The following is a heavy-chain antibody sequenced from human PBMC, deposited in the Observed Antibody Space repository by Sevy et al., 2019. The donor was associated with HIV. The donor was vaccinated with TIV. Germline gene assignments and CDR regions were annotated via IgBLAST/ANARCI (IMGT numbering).Heavy chain of an antibody. CDR2: ISFDGSNK. CDR3: ALERLSSDVAEYFQN. Sequence: GGSLRLSCAASGFTFTLYSMHWVRQAPGKGLEWVATISFDGSNKHYADSVKGRFTISRDNSQNSLYLQMNSLRTEDTAVYYCALERLSSDVAEYFQNWGQGTLVTVSS. J-gene: IGHJ1*01. V-gene: IGHV3-30-3*01. CDR1: GFTFTLYS. D-gene: IGHD1-1*01.